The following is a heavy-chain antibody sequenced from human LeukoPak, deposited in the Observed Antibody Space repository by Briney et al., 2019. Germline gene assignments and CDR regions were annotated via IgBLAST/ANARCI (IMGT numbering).Heavy chain of an antibody. CDR2: IIPIFGTA. CDR3: ASRVVIDRYFDY. Sequence: SVTVSCTASGGTFSIYAISWVRQAPGQGLEWMGGIIPIFGTANYAQKFQGRVTITADESTSTAYMELSSLRSEDTAVYYCASRVVIDRYFDYWGQGTLVTVSS. CDR1: GGTFSIYA. D-gene: IGHD3-3*01. V-gene: IGHV1-69*13. J-gene: IGHJ4*02.